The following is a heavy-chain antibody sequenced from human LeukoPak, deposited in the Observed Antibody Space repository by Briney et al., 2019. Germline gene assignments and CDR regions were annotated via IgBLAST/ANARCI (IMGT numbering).Heavy chain of an antibody. Sequence: ASVKVSCKASGGTFSSYAISWVRQAPGQGLEWMGGIIPIFGTANYAQKFQGRVTITADESTSTAYMELSSLRSEDTAVYYCARVRNYYDSSGSFDYWGQGTLVTVSS. CDR1: GGTFSSYA. V-gene: IGHV1-69*13. J-gene: IGHJ4*02. CDR3: ARVRNYYDSSGSFDY. D-gene: IGHD3-22*01. CDR2: IIPIFGTA.